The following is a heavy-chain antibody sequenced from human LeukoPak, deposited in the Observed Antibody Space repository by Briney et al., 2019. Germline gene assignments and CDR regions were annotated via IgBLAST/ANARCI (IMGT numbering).Heavy chain of an antibody. V-gene: IGHV4-34*01. CDR1: GGSFSGYY. CDR3: ARGRWFGESISVHFDY. Sequence: SETLSLTCAVYGGSFSGYYWSWIRQPPGNGLEWIGEINHSGSTNYNPSLKSRVTISVDTSKNQFSLKLSSVTAADTAVYYCARGRWFGESISVHFDYWGQGTLVTVSS. D-gene: IGHD3-10*01. J-gene: IGHJ4*02. CDR2: INHSGST.